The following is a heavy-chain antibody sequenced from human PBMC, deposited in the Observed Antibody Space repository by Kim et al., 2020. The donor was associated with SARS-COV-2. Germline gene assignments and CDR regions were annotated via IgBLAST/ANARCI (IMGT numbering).Heavy chain of an antibody. J-gene: IGHJ4*02. CDR3: ARDSERGAFDY. V-gene: IGHV3-48*03. Sequence: GVSLRLSCAASGFTFSSYEMNWVRQAPGKGLEWVSYISSSGSTIYYADSVKGRFTISRDNAKNSLYLQMNSLRAEDTAVYYCARDSERGAFDYWGQGTLVTVSS. D-gene: IGHD3-10*01. CDR2: ISSSGSTI. CDR1: GFTFSSYE.